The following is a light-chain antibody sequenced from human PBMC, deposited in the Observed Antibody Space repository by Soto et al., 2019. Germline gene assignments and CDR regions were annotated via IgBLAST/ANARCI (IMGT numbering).Light chain of an antibody. V-gene: IGLV6-57*04. CDR3: QSYDSSNHNVV. J-gene: IGLJ2*01. CDR2: EDN. CDR1: SGSIASNY. Sequence: NFMLTQPNSVSESPGKTVTISCTRSSGSIASNYVQWYQQRPGSAPTTVIYEDNQRPSGVPDRFSGSIDSSSNSASLTISGLKTEDEADYYCQSYDSSNHNVVFGGGTKVTVL.